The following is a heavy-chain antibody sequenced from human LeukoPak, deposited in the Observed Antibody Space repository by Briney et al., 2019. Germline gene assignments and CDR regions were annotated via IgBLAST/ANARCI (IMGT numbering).Heavy chain of an antibody. J-gene: IGHJ3*02. D-gene: IGHD3-3*01. V-gene: IGHV3-23*01. CDR1: GFTFSSYG. CDR3: AKDKTYDDFWSGHDAFDI. CDR2: ISGSGGST. Sequence: GSLRLSCAASGFTFSSYGMSWVRQAPGKGLEWVSAISGSGGSTYYADSVKGRFTISRDNSKNTLYLQMKSLRAGDTAVYYCAKDKTYDDFWSGHDAFDIWGQGTMVTVSS.